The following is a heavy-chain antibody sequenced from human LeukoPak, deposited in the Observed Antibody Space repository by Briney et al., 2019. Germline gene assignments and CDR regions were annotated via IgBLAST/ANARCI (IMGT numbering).Heavy chain of an antibody. CDR1: GFTFRNYA. Sequence: PGGSLRLSCAASGFTFRNYAMTWVRQATGKGVQRVARTSGSGDIRLYADSVKGRFTISRTNSENRLYLQMNSLRADDTGVYYCANYRSGGGGYYSGLEHWGQGTQVTVSS. J-gene: IGHJ1*01. CDR3: ANYRSGGGGYYSGLEH. CDR2: TSGSGDIR. D-gene: IGHD2-15*01. V-gene: IGHV3-23*01.